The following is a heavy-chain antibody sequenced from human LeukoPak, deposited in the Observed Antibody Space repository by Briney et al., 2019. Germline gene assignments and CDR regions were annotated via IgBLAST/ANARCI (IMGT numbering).Heavy chain of an antibody. D-gene: IGHD4-23*01. Sequence: GGSLRLSCAASGNYWMNWVRQAPGKGLVWVSRIASDGSSTTYADSVKGRFSISGDNAKNTLYLQMNSLRVEDTAVYYCARGRPHGNDYWGQGTLVTVSS. CDR3: ARGRPHGNDY. CDR1: GNYW. CDR2: IASDGSST. V-gene: IGHV3-74*01. J-gene: IGHJ4*02.